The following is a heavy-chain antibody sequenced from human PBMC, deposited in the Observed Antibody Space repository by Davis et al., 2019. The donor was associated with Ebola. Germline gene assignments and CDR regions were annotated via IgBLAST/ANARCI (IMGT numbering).Heavy chain of an antibody. V-gene: IGHV1-18*01. CDR1: GYTFKNSA. Sequence: ASVKVSCKASGYTFKNSAISWVRQAPGQGLEWMGWISAYNGNTAYAQILQGRVTMTTDTSTGTTYMELRSLRSDDTAVYFCARTSIVGTTTTASDIWGQGTMVTVSS. CDR2: ISAYNGNT. J-gene: IGHJ3*02. D-gene: IGHD1-26*01. CDR3: ARTSIVGTTTTASDI.